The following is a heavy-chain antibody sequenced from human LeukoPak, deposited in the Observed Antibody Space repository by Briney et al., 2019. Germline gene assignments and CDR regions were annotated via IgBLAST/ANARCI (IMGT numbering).Heavy chain of an antibody. Sequence: SETLSLTCTVSGGSISSYYWSWIRQPPGKGLEWIGYIYTSGSTNYNPSLKSRVTISVDTSKNQFSLKLSSVTAADTAVHYCARQSPQTGPRSHYYYMDVWGKGTTVTVSS. V-gene: IGHV4-4*09. CDR1: GGSISSYY. CDR2: IYTSGST. CDR3: ARQSPQTGPRSHYYYMDV. J-gene: IGHJ6*03. D-gene: IGHD3-9*01.